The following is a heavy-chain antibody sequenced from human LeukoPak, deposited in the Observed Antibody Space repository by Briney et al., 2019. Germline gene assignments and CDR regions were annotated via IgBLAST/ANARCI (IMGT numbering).Heavy chain of an antibody. V-gene: IGHV3-21*01. Sequence: GGSLRLSCAASEFTFSSYNMNWVRQAPGKGLEWVSCISGSGKYIYYADSVKGRFTISRDNAKNSLYLQMNSLRAEDTAVYYCARDVQGNYDSSGYYLFDYWGQGTLVTVSS. CDR2: ISGSGKYI. CDR3: ARDVQGNYDSSGYYLFDY. D-gene: IGHD3-22*01. J-gene: IGHJ4*02. CDR1: EFTFSSYN.